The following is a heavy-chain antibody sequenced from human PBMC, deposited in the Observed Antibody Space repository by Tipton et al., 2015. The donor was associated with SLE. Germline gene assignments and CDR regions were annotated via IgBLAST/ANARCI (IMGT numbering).Heavy chain of an antibody. Sequence: PSLTCTVSGDSMNSGVYYWSWLRQPAGKGLEWIGRIFSSGNTIYNPSLKSRVTISEDTSKNQFSLGLSSVTAADTAVYYCAREGISYCGGDCHGSFDYWGQGSLVTVSS. J-gene: IGHJ4*02. CDR2: IFSSGNT. CDR1: GDSMNSGVYY. CDR3: AREGISYCGGDCHGSFDY. V-gene: IGHV4-61*02. D-gene: IGHD2-21*01.